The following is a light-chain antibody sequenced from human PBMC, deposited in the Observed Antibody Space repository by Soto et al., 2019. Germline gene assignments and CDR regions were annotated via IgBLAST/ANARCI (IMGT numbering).Light chain of an antibody. V-gene: IGKV3-11*01. CDR1: QSVSSY. J-gene: IGKJ5*01. Sequence: EIVLTQSPVTLSLSPGERATLSCRAGQSVSSYLAWYQQKPGQAPRLLIYDASNRATGIPARFSGSGSGTDFTLTIDNLEPEDFAVYYCQQRSNWPPFTFGQGTRLEIK. CDR3: QQRSNWPPFT. CDR2: DAS.